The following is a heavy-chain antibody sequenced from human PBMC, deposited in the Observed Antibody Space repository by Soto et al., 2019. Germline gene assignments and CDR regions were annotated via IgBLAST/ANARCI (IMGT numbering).Heavy chain of an antibody. CDR3: ARDQEYSTSGLYWFDL. Sequence: ASVKVSCKASGYTFTSYGISWVRQAPVQGLEWMGWISAYNGNTNYAQRLQGRVTMTTDTSTSTVYMELKSLKSDDTAVYYCARDQEYSTSGLYWFDLWGQGTLVPSPQ. J-gene: IGHJ5*02. CDR1: GYTFTSYG. D-gene: IGHD6-6*01. V-gene: IGHV1-18*01. CDR2: ISAYNGNT.